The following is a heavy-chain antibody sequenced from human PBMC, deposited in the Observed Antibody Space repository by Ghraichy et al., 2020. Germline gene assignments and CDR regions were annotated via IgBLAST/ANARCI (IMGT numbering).Heavy chain of an antibody. Sequence: SETLSLTCAVYVGSFSGYYWSWIRQPPGKGLEWIGEINPTGSTNNSPSLKSRLTMLVDTSKNQFSLKLKSVTAADTAVYYCARRRELCSAAEGDAFDMWGQGTMVTVSS. CDR1: VGSFSGYY. CDR3: ARRRELCSAAEGDAFDM. V-gene: IGHV4-34*01. CDR2: INPTGST. D-gene: IGHD3-10*02. J-gene: IGHJ3*02.